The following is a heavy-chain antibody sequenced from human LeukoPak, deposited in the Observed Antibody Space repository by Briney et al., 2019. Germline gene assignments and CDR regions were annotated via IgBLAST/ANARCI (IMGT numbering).Heavy chain of an antibody. D-gene: IGHD6-19*01. CDR3: ARGGTAVTTQGYDY. Sequence: GGSLRLSCAASGFTFINTWMNWVRQAPGKGLEWVSSISSSSIYIYYADSVKGRFTISRDNAKNSLYLQMNSLRAEDTAVYYCARGGTAVTTQGYDYWGQGTLVTVSS. V-gene: IGHV3-21*01. CDR2: ISSSSIYI. J-gene: IGHJ4*02. CDR1: GFTFINTW.